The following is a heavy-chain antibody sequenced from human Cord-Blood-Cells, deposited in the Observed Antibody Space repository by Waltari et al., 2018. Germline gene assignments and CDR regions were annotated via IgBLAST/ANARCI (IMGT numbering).Heavy chain of an antibody. Sequence: QVQLVASGGGVVQPGRSLRLSCAASGSIFSSYAMPWVRQAPGKGLEWVAVISYDGSNKYYADSVKGRFTISRDNSKNTLYLQMNSLRAEDTAVYYCARDSTSGGDYWGQGTLVTVSS. V-gene: IGHV3-30-3*01. D-gene: IGHD2-2*01. CDR2: ISYDGSNK. CDR1: GSIFSSYA. J-gene: IGHJ4*02. CDR3: ARDSTSGGDY.